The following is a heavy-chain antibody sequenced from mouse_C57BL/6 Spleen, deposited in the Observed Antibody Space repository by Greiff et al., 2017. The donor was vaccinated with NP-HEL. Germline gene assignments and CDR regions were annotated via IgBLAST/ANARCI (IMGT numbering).Heavy chain of an antibody. J-gene: IGHJ2*01. CDR1: GFNIKDDY. Sequence: VQLQQSGAELVRPGASVKLSCTASGFNIKDDYMHWVKQRPEQGLEWIGWIDPENGDTEYASKFQGKATITADTSSNTAYLQLSSLTSEDTAVYYCTTEGNWEGDYWGQGTTLTVSS. D-gene: IGHD4-1*01. CDR3: TTEGNWEGDY. CDR2: IDPENGDT. V-gene: IGHV14-4*01.